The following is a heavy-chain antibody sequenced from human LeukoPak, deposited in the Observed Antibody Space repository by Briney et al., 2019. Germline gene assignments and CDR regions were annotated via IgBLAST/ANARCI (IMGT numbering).Heavy chain of an antibody. Sequence: SETLSLACTVSGGSISSYYWSWIRQPAGKGLEWIGRIYTSGSTNYNPSLKSRVTMSVDTSKNQFSLKLSSVTAADTAVYYCARTYYYDSSGYYDAFDIWGQGTMVTVSS. CDR3: ARTYYYDSSGYYDAFDI. V-gene: IGHV4-4*07. D-gene: IGHD3-22*01. CDR1: GGSISSYY. J-gene: IGHJ3*02. CDR2: IYTSGST.